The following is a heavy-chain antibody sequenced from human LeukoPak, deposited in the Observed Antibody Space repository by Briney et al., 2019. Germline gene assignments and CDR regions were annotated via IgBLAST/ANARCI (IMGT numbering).Heavy chain of an antibody. D-gene: IGHD5-12*01. J-gene: IGHJ4*02. Sequence: GASVKVSCKASGYIFTSYDINWVRQATGQGLEWMGWMNPNNGNTGFAQKFQGRVTITRNTSISTAYMELTTLTFDDTAVYYCARGDPRLRLLGYWGQGTLVTVSS. CDR3: ARGDPRLRLLGY. V-gene: IGHV1-8*03. CDR1: GYIFTSYD. CDR2: MNPNNGNT.